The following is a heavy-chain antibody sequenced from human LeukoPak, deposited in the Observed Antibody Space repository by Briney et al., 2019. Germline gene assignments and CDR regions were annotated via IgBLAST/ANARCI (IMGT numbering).Heavy chain of an antibody. D-gene: IGHD2-15*01. V-gene: IGHV1-69-2*01. Sequence: ASVKVSCKVSGYTFIDYYMHWVQQAPGKGREWVGFVDPGDGETIYAENFQGRVTITADTSTDTAYMELSSLRSEDTGVYYCATSSGHCGNGSCSTQYLYYYMDVWGKGTTVTVSS. J-gene: IGHJ6*03. CDR2: VDPGDGET. CDR1: GYTFIDYY. CDR3: ATSSGHCGNGSCSTQYLYYYMDV.